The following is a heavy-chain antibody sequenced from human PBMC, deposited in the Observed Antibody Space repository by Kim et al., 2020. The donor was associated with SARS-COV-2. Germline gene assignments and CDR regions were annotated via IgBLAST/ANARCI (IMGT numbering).Heavy chain of an antibody. D-gene: IGHD3-22*01. J-gene: IGHJ3*02. CDR1: GGSISSGGYY. CDR2: IYYSGST. V-gene: IGHV4-31*03. CDR3: ARDRAIWYYYDSSGYLNAFDI. Sequence: SETLSLTCTVSGGSISSGGYYWSWIRQHPGNGLEWIGYIYYSGSTYYNPSLKSRVTISVDTSKNQFSLKLSSVTAADTAVYYCARDRAIWYYYDSSGYLNAFDIWGQGTMVTVSS.